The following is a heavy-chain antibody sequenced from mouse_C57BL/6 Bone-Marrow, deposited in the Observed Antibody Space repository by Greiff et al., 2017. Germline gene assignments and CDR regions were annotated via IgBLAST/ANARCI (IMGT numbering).Heavy chain of an antibody. Sequence: ESGPGLVKPSQSLSLTCSVTGYSITSGYYWNWIRQFPGNKLEWMGYISYDGSNNYNPSLKNRISITRDTSKNQFFLKLNSVTTEDTATYYCARRSGSSYWYFDVWGTGTTVTVSS. CDR2: ISYDGSN. CDR3: ARRSGSSYWYFDV. J-gene: IGHJ1*03. D-gene: IGHD1-1*01. V-gene: IGHV3-6*01. CDR1: GYSITSGYY.